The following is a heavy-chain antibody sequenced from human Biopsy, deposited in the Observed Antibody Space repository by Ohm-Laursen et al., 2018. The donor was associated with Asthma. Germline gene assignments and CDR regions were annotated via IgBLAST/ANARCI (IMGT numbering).Heavy chain of an antibody. V-gene: IGHV1-24*01. Sequence: SSVKVSCKISGYCLTDLSMHWVRLAPGQGLEWMGGLDHAEGGTVNARRFQGRVTMTEDTSTITAYMELSSLSSDDTAVYYCASDFPKDYVRYNFQFWGQGTLVTVSS. CDR3: ASDFPKDYVRYNFQF. CDR2: LDHAEGGT. D-gene: IGHD4-17*01. CDR1: GYCLTDLS. J-gene: IGHJ4*02.